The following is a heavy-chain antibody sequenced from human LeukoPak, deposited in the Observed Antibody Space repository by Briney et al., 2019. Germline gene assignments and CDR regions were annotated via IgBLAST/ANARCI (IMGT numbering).Heavy chain of an antibody. D-gene: IGHD3-10*01. CDR2: IYPGDSDT. Sequence: GESLKISCKGSGYSFTSYWIGWVRQMPGKGLEWMGIIYPGDSDTRYSPSFQGQVTISADKSISTAYLQWSSLKASDTAMYYCARLHPPGVYYYYSMDVWGQGTTVTVSS. V-gene: IGHV5-51*01. CDR3: ARLHPPGVYYYYSMDV. CDR1: GYSFTSYW. J-gene: IGHJ6*02.